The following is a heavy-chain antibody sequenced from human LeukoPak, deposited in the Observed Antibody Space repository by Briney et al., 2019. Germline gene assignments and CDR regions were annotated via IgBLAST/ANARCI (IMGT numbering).Heavy chain of an antibody. CDR2: INPSGGST. J-gene: IGHJ4*02. Sequence: ASVKVSCKASGYTFTSYYMHWVRQAPGQGLEWMGIINPSGGSTSYAQKFQGRVTMTGDTSTSTVYMELSSLRSEDTAVYYCAREWELRDSYGVADDYWGQGTLVTVSS. D-gene: IGHD1-26*01. CDR3: AREWELRDSYGVADDY. CDR1: GYTFTSYY. V-gene: IGHV1-46*01.